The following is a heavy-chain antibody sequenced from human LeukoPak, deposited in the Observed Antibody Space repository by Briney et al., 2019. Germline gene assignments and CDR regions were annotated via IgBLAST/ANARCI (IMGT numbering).Heavy chain of an antibody. CDR3: AAARVSGNYESRGDGGIFDY. D-gene: IGHD3-22*01. Sequence: SVKVSCKSSGFTLTSSAMQGVRQPRAQRLEWVGWILFVSGNTNYAQKFQERVTITRDMSTSTAYMELCRLRSEETAVYYCAAARVSGNYESRGDGGIFDYWGQGTLVTVSS. J-gene: IGHJ4*02. V-gene: IGHV1-58*02. CDR1: GFTLTSSA. CDR2: ILFVSGNT.